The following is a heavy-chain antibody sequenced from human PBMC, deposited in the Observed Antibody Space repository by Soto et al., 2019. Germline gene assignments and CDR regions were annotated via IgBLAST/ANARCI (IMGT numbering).Heavy chain of an antibody. CDR1: GRTFSSYA. V-gene: IGHV1-69*13. Sequence: SVQVSCKASGRTFSSYAISWVRQAPGQGLDWMGGIIPIFGTANYAQKFQGRVTITADESTSTAYMELSSLRSEETAVYYCAREVVAVAGSCYFDYWGQGTLVTVSS. CDR3: AREVVAVAGSCYFDY. D-gene: IGHD6-19*01. J-gene: IGHJ4*02. CDR2: IIPIFGTA.